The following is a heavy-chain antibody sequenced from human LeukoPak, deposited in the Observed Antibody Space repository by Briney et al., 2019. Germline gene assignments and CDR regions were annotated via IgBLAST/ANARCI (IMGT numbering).Heavy chain of an antibody. J-gene: IGHJ4*02. Sequence: GGSLRLSCAASGFTVSSSYMSWVRQAPGKGLEWVSIISNAGTTYYADSVKGRFTISRDNSKNTVYLQVKSLRDEDTAVYYCARDLEAANTYYFDYWGQGTMVTVSS. D-gene: IGHD6-13*01. V-gene: IGHV3-66*01. CDR3: ARDLEAANTYYFDY. CDR1: GFTVSSSY. CDR2: ISNAGTT.